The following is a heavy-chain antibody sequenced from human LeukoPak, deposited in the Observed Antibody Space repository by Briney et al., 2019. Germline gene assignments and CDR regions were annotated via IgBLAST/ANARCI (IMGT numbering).Heavy chain of an antibody. CDR2: IYPGDSDT. J-gene: IGHJ5*02. CDR3: ARRGGSGTYYKVTPDAFDL. D-gene: IGHD3-10*01. CDR1: GYSFTSYW. V-gene: IGHV5-51*01. Sequence: GESLKISCKGSGYSFTSYWIGWVRQMPGKGLEWMGIIYPGDSDTRYSPSFQGQVTISADKSISTSYLQWSSPKASDTAMYYCARRGGSGTYYKVTPDAFDLWGQGTLVTVSS.